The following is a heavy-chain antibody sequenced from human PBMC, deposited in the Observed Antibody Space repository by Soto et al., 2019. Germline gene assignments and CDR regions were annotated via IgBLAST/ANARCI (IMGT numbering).Heavy chain of an antibody. D-gene: IGHD3-10*01. CDR3: XXXXXYXGSGSYYNARFDP. V-gene: IGHV4-34*01. J-gene: IGHJ5*02. Sequence: QVQLQQWGAGLLKPSETLSLTCAVYGGSFSGYYWSWIRQPPGKGLEWIGEINHSGSTNYNPSLKSRVTISVDTSKNQFSLKLSXVTAADTAVYYCXXXXXYXGSGSYYNARFDPWGQGTLVTVSS. CDR2: INHSGST. CDR1: GGSFSGYY.